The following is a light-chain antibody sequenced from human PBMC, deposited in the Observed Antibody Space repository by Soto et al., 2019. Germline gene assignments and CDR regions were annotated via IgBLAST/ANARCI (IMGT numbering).Light chain of an antibody. CDR2: EDN. V-gene: IGLV6-57*04. CDR3: QSYDGSEEV. J-gene: IGLJ3*02. Sequence: MLTQPHSVSESPGKTVTISCTRPSGSVVSNYVQWYQQHPGSAPTTVIYEDNRRPSGVPDRFSGSVDSSSNSASLTISGLKTEDEADYYCQSYDGSEEVFGGGTKVTVL. CDR1: SGSVVSNY.